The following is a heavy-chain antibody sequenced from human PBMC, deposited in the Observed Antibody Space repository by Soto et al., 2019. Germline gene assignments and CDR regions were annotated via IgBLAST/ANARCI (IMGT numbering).Heavy chain of an antibody. CDR2: MNPNSGNT. V-gene: IGHV1-8*01. Sequence: ASVKVSCKASGYTFTSYDINWVRQATGQGLEWMGWMNPNSGNTGYAQKFQGRVTMTRNTSISTAYMELSSLRSEDTAVYYCARRVTFGGVDRWYFDLWGRGTLVTVSS. J-gene: IGHJ2*01. D-gene: IGHD3-16*01. CDR3: ARRVTFGGVDRWYFDL. CDR1: GYTFTSYD.